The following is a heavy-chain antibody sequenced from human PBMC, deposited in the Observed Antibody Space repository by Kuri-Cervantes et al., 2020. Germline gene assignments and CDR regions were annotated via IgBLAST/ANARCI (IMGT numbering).Heavy chain of an antibody. CDR3: ATYYYDSSGYSEYFQH. Sequence: ETLSLTCAASGFTFSRYWMHWVRQAPGKGLVWVSRINSDGSSTRYADSVKGRFTISRDNAKNTLYLQMNSLRAEDTAVYYCATYYYDSSGYSEYFQHWGQGTLVTVSS. CDR1: GFTFSRYW. CDR2: INSDGSST. J-gene: IGHJ1*01. D-gene: IGHD3-22*01. V-gene: IGHV3-74*01.